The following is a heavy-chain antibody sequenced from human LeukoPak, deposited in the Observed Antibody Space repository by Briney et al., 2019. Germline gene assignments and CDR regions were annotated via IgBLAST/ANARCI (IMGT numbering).Heavy chain of an antibody. V-gene: IGHV3-30-3*01. Sequence: PGGSLRLSCAASGFTFSNYAMHWVRQAPGKGLEWVAVISYDGSNKYYADSVKGRLTISRDNSKNTLYLQMNSLRAEDTAVYYCARDPNPIFYGAAGNYFDYWGQGTLVTVSS. CDR2: ISYDGSNK. CDR3: ARDPNPIFYGAAGNYFDY. J-gene: IGHJ4*02. CDR1: GFTFSNYA. D-gene: IGHD4-17*01.